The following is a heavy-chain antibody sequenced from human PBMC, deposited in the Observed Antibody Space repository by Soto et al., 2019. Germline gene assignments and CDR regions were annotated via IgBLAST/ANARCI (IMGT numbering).Heavy chain of an antibody. V-gene: IGHV4-30-4*01. Sequence: ASETLSLPCPVSGCSISSGDYYWSWIRQPPGKGLGWIGYIYYSGSTYYNPSLKSRVTISVDTSKNQFSLKLSSVTAADTAVYYCARYEYSSSPYFDYWGQGTLVTVSS. CDR1: GCSISSGDYY. D-gene: IGHD6-13*01. J-gene: IGHJ4*02. CDR3: ARYEYSSSPYFDY. CDR2: IYYSGST.